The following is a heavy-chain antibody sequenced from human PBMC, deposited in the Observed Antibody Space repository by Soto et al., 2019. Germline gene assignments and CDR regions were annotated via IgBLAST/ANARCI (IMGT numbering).Heavy chain of an antibody. CDR2: IYYSGST. CDR1: GGSISSGGYY. V-gene: IGHV4-31*03. Sequence: PSETLSLTCTVSGGSISSGGYYWSWIRQHPXKGLEWIGYIYYSGSTYYNPSLKSRVTISVDTSKNQFSLKLSSVTAADTAVYYCARAADIARVGSLRYFDWLPNWFDPWGQGTLVTVSS. J-gene: IGHJ5*02. CDR3: ARAADIARVGSLRYFDWLPNWFDP. D-gene: IGHD3-9*01.